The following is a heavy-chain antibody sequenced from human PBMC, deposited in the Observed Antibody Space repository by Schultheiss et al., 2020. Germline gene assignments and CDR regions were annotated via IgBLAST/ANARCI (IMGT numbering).Heavy chain of an antibody. Sequence: GGSLRLSCAASGFTFSSYDMHWVRQATGKGLEWVSAIGTAGDTYYPGSVKGRFTISRENAKNSLYLQMNSLRAGDTAVYYCARPPAAAGIHHFDYWGQGTLVTVSS. D-gene: IGHD6-13*01. CDR2: IGTAGDT. CDR1: GFTFSSYD. CDR3: ARPPAAAGIHHFDY. J-gene: IGHJ4*02. V-gene: IGHV3-13*01.